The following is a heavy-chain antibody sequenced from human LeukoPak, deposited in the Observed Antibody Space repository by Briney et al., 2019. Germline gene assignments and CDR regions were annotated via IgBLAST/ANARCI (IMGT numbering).Heavy chain of an antibody. Sequence: SETLSLTCTVSGGSISSYYWSWIRQPPGKGPEWIGYIYYSGSTNYNPSLKSRVTISVDTSKNQFSLKLSSVTAADTAVYYCARASHYYDSSGYLGGTDYFDYWGQGTLVTVSS. J-gene: IGHJ4*02. CDR1: GGSISSYY. CDR3: ARASHYYDSSGYLGGTDYFDY. D-gene: IGHD3-22*01. CDR2: IYYSGST. V-gene: IGHV4-59*01.